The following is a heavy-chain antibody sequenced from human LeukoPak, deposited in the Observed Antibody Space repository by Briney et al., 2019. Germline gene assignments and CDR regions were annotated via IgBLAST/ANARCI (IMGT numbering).Heavy chain of an antibody. V-gene: IGHV3-7*05. Sequence: GGSLRLSCAASGFTFSSYRMHWVSHAPGKGLEWVANINLDGTERHYVDSVKGRFTISRDNPRKSLYLQMNSLRDEDTAVYYCARDNVGATPFDYWGQGTLVTVSS. CDR1: GFTFSSYR. CDR2: INLDGTER. CDR3: ARDNVGATPFDY. D-gene: IGHD1-26*01. J-gene: IGHJ4*02.